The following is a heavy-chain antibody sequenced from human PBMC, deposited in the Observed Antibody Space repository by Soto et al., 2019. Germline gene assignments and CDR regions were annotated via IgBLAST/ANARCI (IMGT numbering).Heavy chain of an antibody. D-gene: IGHD1-26*01. J-gene: IGHJ5*02. V-gene: IGHV4-39*01. CDR2: IYYSGST. CDR3: ARHPSAFWFDP. CDR1: GGSISSSSYF. Sequence: QLQLQESGPGLVKPSETLSLTCTVSGGSISSSSYFWGWIRQPPGKGLEWIGSIYYSGSTYYNPSPKRRVTVSVHPSRNQFSLKLSSVTAADTAVYYCARHPSAFWFDPWGQGTLVTVSS.